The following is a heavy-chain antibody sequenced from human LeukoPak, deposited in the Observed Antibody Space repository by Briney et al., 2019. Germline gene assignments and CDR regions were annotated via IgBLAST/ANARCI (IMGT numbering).Heavy chain of an antibody. J-gene: IGHJ5*02. V-gene: IGHV1-69*05. CDR1: GGTFSSYA. Sequence: SVKVSCKASGGTFSSYAISWVRQAPGQGLEWMGGIIPIFGTANYAQKFQGRVTITTDESTSTAYMELSSLRSEDTAVYYCARYDILTGSPNWFDPWGQGTLVTVSS. CDR2: IIPIFGTA. D-gene: IGHD3-9*01. CDR3: ARYDILTGSPNWFDP.